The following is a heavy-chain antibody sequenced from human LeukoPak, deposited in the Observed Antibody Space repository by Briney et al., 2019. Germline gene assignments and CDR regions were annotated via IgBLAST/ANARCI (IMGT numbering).Heavy chain of an antibody. CDR2: INPNSGGT. D-gene: IGHD6-19*01. CDR3: ARRAVDNSYYYYMDV. Sequence: GASVKVSCKASGYTFTGYYIHWVRQAPGQGLEWMGWINPNSGGTNYAQTFQGRVTMTRDTSISTAYMEVSSLRYEDTAVYYCARRAVDNSYYYYMDVWGKGTTVTVSS. CDR1: GYTFTGYY. J-gene: IGHJ6*03. V-gene: IGHV1-2*02.